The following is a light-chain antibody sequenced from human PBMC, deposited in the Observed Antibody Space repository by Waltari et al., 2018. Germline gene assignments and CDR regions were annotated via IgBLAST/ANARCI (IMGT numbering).Light chain of an antibody. Sequence: SYELIQSPSVSVSPGQTVSITCSGDKLGDKFVCWSQQKPGQSPVLVIYQDILRPSGVPERFSGSNSGNTATLTISGTQAMDEADYYCQAWDSGPLVVFGGGTKLTVL. J-gene: IGLJ2*01. V-gene: IGLV3-1*01. CDR2: QDI. CDR1: KLGDKF. CDR3: QAWDSGPLVV.